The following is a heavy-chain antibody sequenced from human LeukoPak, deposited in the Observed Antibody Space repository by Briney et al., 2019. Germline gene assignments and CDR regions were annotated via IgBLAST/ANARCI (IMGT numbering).Heavy chain of an antibody. J-gene: IGHJ4*02. CDR2: IYHSGST. V-gene: IGHV4-30-2*01. CDR1: GGSISSGGYS. Sequence: SETLSLACAVSGGSISSGGYSWRWIRQPPGKGLEWIGYIYHSGSTYYNPSLKSRVTISVDRSKNQFSLKLSSVTAADTAVYYCARLYYYDSSGYYMDYWGQGTLVTVSS. CDR3: ARLYYYDSSGYYMDY. D-gene: IGHD3-22*01.